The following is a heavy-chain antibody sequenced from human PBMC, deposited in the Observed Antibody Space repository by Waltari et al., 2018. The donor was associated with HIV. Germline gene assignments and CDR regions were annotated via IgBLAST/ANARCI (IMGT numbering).Heavy chain of an antibody. D-gene: IGHD6-19*01. CDR1: GLAFTNYA. J-gene: IGHJ4*02. V-gene: IGHV3-23*01. CDR2: ISGSSFIYT. CDR3: AHQISGQWLTPGH. Sequence: EVQLLESGGGLVQPGESLRLSCAASGLAFTNYAMNWVRQAPGKGLEWVSAISGSSFIYTYYADSVKGRFTVSRDNSKSTVYLQMNSLRVEDTAVYYCAHQISGQWLTPGHWGQGTLVTVSS.